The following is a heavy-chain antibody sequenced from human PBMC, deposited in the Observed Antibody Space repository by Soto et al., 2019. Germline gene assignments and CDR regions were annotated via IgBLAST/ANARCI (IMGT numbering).Heavy chain of an antibody. CDR2: IYYSGST. Sequence: PSETLSLTCTVSGGSISSYYWSWIRQPPGKGLEWIGYIYYSGSTNYNPSLKSRVTISVDTSKNQFSLKLSSVTAADTAVYYCARGRGTIFGVVIIESRILNYFDYWGQGTLVTVSS. J-gene: IGHJ4*02. D-gene: IGHD3-3*01. CDR3: ARGRGTIFGVVIIESRILNYFDY. CDR1: GGSISSYY. V-gene: IGHV4-59*12.